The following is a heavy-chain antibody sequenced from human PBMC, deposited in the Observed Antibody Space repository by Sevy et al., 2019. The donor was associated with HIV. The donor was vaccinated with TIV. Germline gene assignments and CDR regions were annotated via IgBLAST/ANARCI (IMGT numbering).Heavy chain of an antibody. CDR2: INHSGST. J-gene: IGHJ5*02. CDR3: ASGGPEVYNWFDP. Sequence: SETLSLTCAVYGGSFSGYYWSWIRQPPGKGLEWIGEINHSGSTNYNPSLKSRVTISVDTSKNQFSLKLSSVTAADTAVYYWASGGPEVYNWFDPWGQGTLVTVSS. V-gene: IGHV4-34*01. CDR1: GGSFSGYY.